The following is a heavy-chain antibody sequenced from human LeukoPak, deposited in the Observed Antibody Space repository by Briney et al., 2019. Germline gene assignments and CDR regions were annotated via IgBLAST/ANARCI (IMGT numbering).Heavy chain of an antibody. CDR1: GGSISSGGYY. CDR3: ARDIAYHAFDI. D-gene: IGHD2-15*01. CDR2: INQDGSVI. V-gene: IGHV3-7*01. J-gene: IGHJ3*02. Sequence: ETLSLTCTVSGGSISSGGYYWSWIRQAPGTGLEWLANINQDGSVINYVDSVRGRFTISRDNAKYSLYLQLNSLRAEDTAVYYCARDIAYHAFDIWGQGTMVTVSS.